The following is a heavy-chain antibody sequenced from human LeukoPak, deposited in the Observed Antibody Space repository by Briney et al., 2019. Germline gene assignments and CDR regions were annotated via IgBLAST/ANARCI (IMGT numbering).Heavy chain of an antibody. CDR2: LYGNGNR. J-gene: IGHJ4*02. CDR1: GFTVNTHF. D-gene: IGHD3-9*01. V-gene: IGHV3-66*01. CDR3: ARWFYNVLTGSPAFDY. Sequence: GGSLRLSCAASGFTVNTHFMTWVRQAPGKGLGWVSVLYGNGNRVYSDSVKGRFTLSRDDSKNTVYLQMNGLRVEDTAVYFCARWFYNVLTGSPAFDYWGQGILVTVSS.